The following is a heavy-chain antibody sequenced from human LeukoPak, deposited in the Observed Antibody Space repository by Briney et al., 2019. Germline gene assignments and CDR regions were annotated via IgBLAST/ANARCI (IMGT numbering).Heavy chain of an antibody. CDR1: GFTFSSYG. CDR3: ARVEWYCSSTSCPPMDV. J-gene: IGHJ6*02. D-gene: IGHD2-2*01. Sequence: GGSLRLSCAASGFTFSSYGMHWVRQAPGKGLEWVAVIWYDGSNKYYADSVKGRFTISRDNSKNTLYLQMNSLRAEDTAVYYCARVEWYCSSTSCPPMDVWGQGTTVTVSS. V-gene: IGHV3-33*01. CDR2: IWYDGSNK.